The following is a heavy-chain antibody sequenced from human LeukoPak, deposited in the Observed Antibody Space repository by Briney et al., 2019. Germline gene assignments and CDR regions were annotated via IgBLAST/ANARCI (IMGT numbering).Heavy chain of an antibody. D-gene: IGHD5-12*01. Sequence: GGSLRLSCVVSGFTFSDYWMHWVRQAPGKGLVWVSRINSDGSNTNYAGSVKDRFTISRDNAKNTLYLQMNSLRVEDTAVYYCASGYARSARHQSDFWGQGTVVTVSS. CDR2: INSDGSNT. CDR3: ASGYARSARHQSDF. J-gene: IGHJ4*02. CDR1: GFTFSDYW. V-gene: IGHV3-74*01.